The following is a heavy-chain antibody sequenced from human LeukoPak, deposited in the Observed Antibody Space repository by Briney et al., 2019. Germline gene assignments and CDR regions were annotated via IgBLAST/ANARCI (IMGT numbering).Heavy chain of an antibody. CDR1: GGSISNGDHY. CDR3: ASYYYDSSAYYEPFDY. V-gene: IGHV4-39*01. D-gene: IGHD3-22*01. J-gene: IGHJ4*02. Sequence: PSETLSLTCTVSGGSISNGDHYWSWIHQHPGKGLEWIGHIYYSGSTYYNPSLKSRVTISVDTSKNQFSLKLSSVTAADTAVYYSASYYYDSSAYYEPFDYWGQGTLVTVSS. CDR2: IYYSGST.